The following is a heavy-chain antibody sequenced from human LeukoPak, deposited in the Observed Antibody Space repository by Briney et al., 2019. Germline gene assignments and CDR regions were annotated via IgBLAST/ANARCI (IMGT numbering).Heavy chain of an antibody. CDR1: GYTFTSYG. CDR3: ARGEGLNYYYYMDV. J-gene: IGHJ6*03. CDR2: ISAYNANT. Sequence: ASVKVSCKASGYTFTSYGISWVRQAPGQGLEWMGWISAYNANTNYAQKLQCRVTMTTDTSTSTAYMELRSLRSDDTAVYYCARGEGLNYYYYMDVWGKGTTVTVSS. V-gene: IGHV1-18*01.